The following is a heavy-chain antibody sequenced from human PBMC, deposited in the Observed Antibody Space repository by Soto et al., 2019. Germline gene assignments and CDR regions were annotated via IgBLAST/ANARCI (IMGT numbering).Heavy chain of an antibody. CDR3: ARNRARNWFDP. V-gene: IGHV4-39*01. Sequence: SETLSLTCIVSGGAISSSSYYWGWIRQPPGTGLEWIGSIYYSGSAYYNPSLKSRVPISVDTSKNQFPLKLSSVPAAETAVFYCARNRARNWFDPWGQGTLVTVSS. J-gene: IGHJ5*02. D-gene: IGHD6-6*01. CDR1: GGAISSSSYY. CDR2: IYYSGSA.